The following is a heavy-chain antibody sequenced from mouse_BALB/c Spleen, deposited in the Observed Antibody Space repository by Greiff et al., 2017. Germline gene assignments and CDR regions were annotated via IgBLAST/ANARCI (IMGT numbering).Heavy chain of an antibody. CDR2: ISSGSSTI. J-gene: IGHJ4*01. D-gene: IGHD2-1*01. CDR3: ADGNYGGAMDY. CDR1: GFTFSSFG. V-gene: IGHV5-17*02. Sequence: EVMLVESGGGLVQPGGSRKLSCAASGFTFSSFGMHWVRQAPEKGLEWVAYISSGSSTIYYADTVKGRFTISRDNPKNTLFLQMTSLRSEDTAMYYCADGNYGGAMDYWGQGTSVTVSS.